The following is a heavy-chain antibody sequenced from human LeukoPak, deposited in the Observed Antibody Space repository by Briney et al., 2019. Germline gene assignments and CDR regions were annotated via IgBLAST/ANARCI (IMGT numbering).Heavy chain of an antibody. CDR3: VGEIRLVTAHLFDP. CDR1: GFTFSSYW. V-gene: IGHV3-7*01. D-gene: IGHD2-21*02. J-gene: IGHJ5*02. CDR2: IKLDGSET. Sequence: GGSLILSFAASGFTFSSYWMNWVRQAPGKGLEWVANIKLDGSETYYVDSVKGRFTISRDNAKNSVYLQMYSLRAEDTAVYYCVGEIRLVTAHLFDPWGQGTLVTVSS.